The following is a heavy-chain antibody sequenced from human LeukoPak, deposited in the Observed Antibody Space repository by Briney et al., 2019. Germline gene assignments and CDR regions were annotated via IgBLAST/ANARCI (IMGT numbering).Heavy chain of an antibody. CDR2: INHSGST. Sequence: PSETLSLTCAVYGGCFSGYYWSWIRQPPGKGLEWIGEINHSGSTNYNPSLKSRVTISVDTSKNQFSLKLSSVTAADTAVYYCARGPLDWLRGADDAFDIWGQGTMVTVSS. V-gene: IGHV4-34*01. CDR3: ARGPLDWLRGADDAFDI. CDR1: GGCFSGYY. D-gene: IGHD5-12*01. J-gene: IGHJ3*02.